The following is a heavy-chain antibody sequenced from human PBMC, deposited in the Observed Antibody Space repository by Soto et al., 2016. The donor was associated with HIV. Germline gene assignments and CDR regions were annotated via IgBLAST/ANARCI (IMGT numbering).Heavy chain of an antibody. D-gene: IGHD5-18*01. CDR1: GFSVSRNY. CDR3: ARDAYSYGYGAFGI. J-gene: IGHJ3*02. Sequence: EVQLVESGGGLVQPGGSLRLSCAASGFSVSRNYMSWVRQAPGKGLQWVSVFYSGGLTYYADSVKGRFTISRDNSKNTLFLQMNSLRPEDTAIYYCARDAYSYGYGAFGIWGQGTMVSVSS. V-gene: IGHV3-66*01. CDR2: FYSGGLT.